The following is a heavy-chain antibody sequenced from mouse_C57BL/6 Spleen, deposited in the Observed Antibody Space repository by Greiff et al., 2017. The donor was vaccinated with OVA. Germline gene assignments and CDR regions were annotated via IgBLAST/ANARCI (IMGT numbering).Heavy chain of an antibody. Sequence: QVQLQQPGAELVMPGASVKLSCKASGYTFTSYWMHWVKQRPGQGLEWIGEIDPSDSYTNYNQKFKGKSTLTVDKSSSTAYMQLSSLTSEDSAVYYGARRGYYGSSSFYWYFDVWGTGTTVTVSS. V-gene: IGHV1-69*01. J-gene: IGHJ1*03. D-gene: IGHD1-1*01. CDR1: GYTFTSYW. CDR2: IDPSDSYT. CDR3: ARRGYYGSSSFYWYFDV.